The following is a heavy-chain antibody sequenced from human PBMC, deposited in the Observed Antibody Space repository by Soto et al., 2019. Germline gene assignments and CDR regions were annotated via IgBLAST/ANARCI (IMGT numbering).Heavy chain of an antibody. Sequence: SETLSLTCAVYGGSFSGYYWSWIRQPPGKGLEWIGEINHSGSTNYNPSLKSRVTISVDTSKNQFSLKLSSVTAADTAVYYCARGLRTRITMVRGVICWFDPWGKGTLVTVSS. CDR2: INHSGST. D-gene: IGHD3-10*01. CDR3: ARGLRTRITMVRGVICWFDP. V-gene: IGHV4-34*01. CDR1: GGSFSGYY. J-gene: IGHJ5*02.